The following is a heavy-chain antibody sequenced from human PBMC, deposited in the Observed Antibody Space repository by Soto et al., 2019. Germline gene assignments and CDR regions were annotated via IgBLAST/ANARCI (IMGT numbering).Heavy chain of an antibody. Sequence: SVKVSCKASGGTFSSYAISWVRQAPGQGLEWMGGIIPIFGTANYAQKFQGRVTITADESTSTAYMELSSLRSEDTAVYYCARYPGIAVAGYYFGYWGQGTLVTVSS. CDR3: ARYPGIAVAGYYFGY. CDR1: GGTFSSYA. V-gene: IGHV1-69*13. J-gene: IGHJ4*02. CDR2: IIPIFGTA. D-gene: IGHD6-19*01.